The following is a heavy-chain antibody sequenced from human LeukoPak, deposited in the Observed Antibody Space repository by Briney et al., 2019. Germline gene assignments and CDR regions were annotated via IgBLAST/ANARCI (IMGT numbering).Heavy chain of an antibody. J-gene: IGHJ3*02. CDR2: ISSSSSYI. CDR3: ARVRIVGAGRAFDI. D-gene: IGHD1-26*01. Sequence: GGSLRLSCAASGFTFSSYSMNWVRQAPGKGLEWVSSISSSSSYIYYADSVKGRFTISRDNAKNSLYLQMNSLRAEDTAVYYCARVRIVGAGRAFDIWGQGTMVTVSS. V-gene: IGHV3-21*01. CDR1: GFTFSSYS.